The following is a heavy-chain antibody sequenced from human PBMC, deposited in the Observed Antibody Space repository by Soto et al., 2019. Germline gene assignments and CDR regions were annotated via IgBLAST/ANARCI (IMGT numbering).Heavy chain of an antibody. CDR2: TSYDGSNK. V-gene: IGHV3-30*18. CDR3: AKDEDYYAGSAYYHYFDY. Sequence: GGSLRLSCAASGFTFSTYDMHWVRQAPGKGLEWVAVTSYDGSNKYYADSVKGRFTISRDNSKNTVYLQMDSLRAEDTAVYYCAKDEDYYAGSAYYHYFDYWGQGTLVTVSS. CDR1: GFTFSTYD. D-gene: IGHD3-22*01. J-gene: IGHJ4*02.